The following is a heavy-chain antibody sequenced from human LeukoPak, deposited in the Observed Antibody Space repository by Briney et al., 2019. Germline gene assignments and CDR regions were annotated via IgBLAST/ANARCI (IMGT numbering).Heavy chain of an antibody. CDR1: VSSFRRNG. V-gene: IGHV1-18*01. D-gene: IGHD3-16*01. J-gene: IGHJ4*02. CDR2: ISANSGNT. CDR3: ARDVNYAFDY. Sequence: ASVKVSCKSSVSSFRRNGKNWVRQAPGQGLEWMAWISANSGNTNYAQNFQDRVTLTTDTSTSTAYMELRSLRSDDTSVYYCARDVNYAFDYWVQGTLVTVSS.